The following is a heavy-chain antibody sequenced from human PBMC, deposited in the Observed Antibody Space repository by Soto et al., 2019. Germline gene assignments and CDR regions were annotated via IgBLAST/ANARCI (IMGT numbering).Heavy chain of an antibody. CDR3: ASSIATRRRYFDN. D-gene: IGHD6-6*01. J-gene: IGHJ4*02. Sequence: GGSLRLSCAASGFTFSSYWMHWVRQAPGRGLVWVSRINSDGSTTNYADSVKGRFTISRDNAKNTLYLQMNSLRAEDTAVYYCASSIATRRRYFDNWGQGTLVTVSS. V-gene: IGHV3-74*01. CDR1: GFTFSSYW. CDR2: INSDGSTT.